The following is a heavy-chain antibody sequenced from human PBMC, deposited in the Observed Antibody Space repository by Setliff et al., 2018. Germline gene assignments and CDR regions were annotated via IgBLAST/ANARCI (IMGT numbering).Heavy chain of an antibody. D-gene: IGHD7-27*01. Sequence: ASVKVSCKASGYTFTGYGINWVRQAPGPGLEWMGWISAHDGKINYTQGFQGRITMTTDPSTTTAYMELRGLKFDDAAVYYCARGVIYTGGYYYYMDVWGKWSTVTVS. CDR2: ISAHDGKI. V-gene: IGHV1-18*01. CDR3: ARGVIYTGGYYYYMDV. CDR1: GYTFTGYG. J-gene: IGHJ6*03.